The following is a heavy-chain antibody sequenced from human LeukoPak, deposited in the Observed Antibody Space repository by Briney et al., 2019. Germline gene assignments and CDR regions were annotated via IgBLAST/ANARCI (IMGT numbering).Heavy chain of an antibody. J-gene: IGHJ4*02. CDR1: GFTSDDYA. CDR3: AKDPGIYNFDY. CDR2: ISWNSGSI. D-gene: IGHD3-10*01. V-gene: IGHV3-9*02. Sequence: GGSLRLSCAASGFTSDDYAMHWVRQAPGKGLEWVSGISWNSGSIGYADSVKGRFTISRDNAKNSLYLQMNSLRAEDTAVYYCAKDPGIYNFDYWGQGTLVTVSS.